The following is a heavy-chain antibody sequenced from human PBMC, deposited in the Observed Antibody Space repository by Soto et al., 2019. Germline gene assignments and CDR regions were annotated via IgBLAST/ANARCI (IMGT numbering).Heavy chain of an antibody. CDR3: AKDPAIYGGNTPDY. CDR1: GFTFSSYA. D-gene: IGHD4-17*01. CDR2: ISGSGGST. V-gene: IGHV3-23*01. J-gene: IGHJ4*02. Sequence: EVQLLESGGGLVQPGGSLRLSCAASGFTFSSYAMSWVRQAPGKGLEWVSAISGSGGSTYYEDSVKGRFTISRDNSKNTLYLQMNSLRAEDTAVYYCAKDPAIYGGNTPDYWGQGTLVTVSS.